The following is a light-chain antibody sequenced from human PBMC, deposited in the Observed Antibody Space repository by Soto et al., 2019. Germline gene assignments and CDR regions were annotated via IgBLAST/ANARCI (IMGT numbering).Light chain of an antibody. Sequence: EIVLTQSPATLSLSPGERATLSCRASQSVSSYLAWYQQKPGQAPRLLIYAASNRATGIPARFSGSGSGTDFTSTISSLEPEDFAVYYCQQRSMTFGGGTKVEIK. J-gene: IGKJ4*01. V-gene: IGKV3-11*01. CDR3: QQRSMT. CDR2: AAS. CDR1: QSVSSY.